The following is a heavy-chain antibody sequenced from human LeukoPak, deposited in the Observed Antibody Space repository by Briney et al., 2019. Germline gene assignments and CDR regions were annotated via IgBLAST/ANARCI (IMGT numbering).Heavy chain of an antibody. D-gene: IGHD4-17*01. V-gene: IGHV1-69*13. CDR2: IIPIFGTA. CDR3: ARDLRGAFDI. J-gene: IGHJ3*02. CDR1: GGTFSSYA. Sequence: ASVTVSCTASGGTFSSYAISWVRQAPGQGLEWMGGIIPIFGTANYAQKFQGRVTITADESTSTAYMELSSLRSEDTAVYYCARDLRGAFDIWGQGTMVTVSS.